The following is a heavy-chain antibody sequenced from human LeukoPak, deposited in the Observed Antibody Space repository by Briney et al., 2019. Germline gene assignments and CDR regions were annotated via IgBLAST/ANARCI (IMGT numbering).Heavy chain of an antibody. D-gene: IGHD6-13*01. V-gene: IGHV3-7*03. CDR2: IKPDGTTK. CDR1: GFPFSSYS. J-gene: IGHJ4*02. Sequence: GGSLRLSCAASGFPFSSYSMTWVRQAPGKGLEWVANIKPDGTTKLYVDSVKGRFTISRDNALNSLYLQMNSLRAEDTAIYYCARSIPYGTTWCGRSDYWGQGTLVTVSS. CDR3: ARSIPYGTTWCGRSDY.